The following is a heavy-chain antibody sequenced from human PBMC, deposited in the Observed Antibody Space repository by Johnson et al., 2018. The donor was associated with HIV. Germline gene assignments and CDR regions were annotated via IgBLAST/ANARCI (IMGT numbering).Heavy chain of an antibody. D-gene: IGHD3-10*01. CDR1: GFTVSRNY. V-gene: IGHV3-53*01. J-gene: IGHJ3*02. CDR3: ARTLGFGTEDAFDI. Sequence: VQLVESGGGLIQPGGSLRLSCAASGFTVSRNYMNWVRQAPGKGLEWVSLIYSGGNTYYADSVRGRFTISRDNSKNTLYLQMNSLRAGDTAVYYCARTLGFGTEDAFDIWGQGTMVTVSS. CDR2: IYSGGNT.